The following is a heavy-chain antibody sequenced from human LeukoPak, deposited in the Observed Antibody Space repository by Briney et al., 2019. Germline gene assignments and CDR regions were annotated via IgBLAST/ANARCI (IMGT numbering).Heavy chain of an antibody. CDR2: MNPNSGNT. D-gene: IGHD2-15*01. CDR3: ARAPSFPRNNWFDP. Sequence: EASVKVSCKASGYTFTSYDINWMRQATGQGLEWMGWMNPNSGNTGYAQKFQGRVTMTRNTSISTAYMELSSLRSEDTAVYYCARAPSFPRNNWFDPWGQGTLVTVSS. V-gene: IGHV1-8*01. CDR1: GYTFTSYD. J-gene: IGHJ5*02.